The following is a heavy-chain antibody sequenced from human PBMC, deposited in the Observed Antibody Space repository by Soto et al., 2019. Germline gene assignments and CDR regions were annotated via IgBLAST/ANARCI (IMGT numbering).Heavy chain of an antibody. D-gene: IGHD3-3*01. Sequence: QVQLQESGPGLVKPSQTLSLTCTVSGGSISSGDYYWSWIRQPPGKGLEWIGYIYYSGSTYYNPSLKRRVTISVDTSRNQFSLKLSSVTAADTAVYYCARGEYDFWSGYSNYYGMDVWGQGTAVTVSS. CDR1: GGSISSGDYY. CDR2: IYYSGST. V-gene: IGHV4-30-4*01. J-gene: IGHJ6*02. CDR3: ARGEYDFWSGYSNYYGMDV.